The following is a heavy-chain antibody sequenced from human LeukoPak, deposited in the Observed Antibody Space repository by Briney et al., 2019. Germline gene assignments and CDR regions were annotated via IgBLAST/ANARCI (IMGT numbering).Heavy chain of an antibody. CDR3: TGDPRNTGFAS. CDR1: GFTLSYYW. V-gene: IGHV3-74*01. CDR2: SNGDGTLT. Sequence: PGGSLRLSCGASGFTLSYYWMFWVRQAPGKGLVCVARSNGDGTLTNYADSVKGRFIISRDNAKNTLYLQMNRLRDEDTAVYFCTGDPRNTGFASWGKGTLVTVSS. D-gene: IGHD2/OR15-2a*01. J-gene: IGHJ5*01.